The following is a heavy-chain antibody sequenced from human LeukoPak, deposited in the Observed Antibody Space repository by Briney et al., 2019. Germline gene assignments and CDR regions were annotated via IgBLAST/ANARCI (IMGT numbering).Heavy chain of an antibody. D-gene: IGHD6-13*01. J-gene: IGHJ4*02. CDR2: ISSSGSTI. CDR1: GFTFSDYY. Sequence: GGSLRLSCAASGFTFSDYYMSWIRQAPGKGLEWVSYISSSGSTIYYADSVKGRFTISRDNAKNSLYLQMNSLRAEDKAVYYCARELDSSSWDYWGQGTLVTVSS. V-gene: IGHV3-11*04. CDR3: ARELDSSSWDY.